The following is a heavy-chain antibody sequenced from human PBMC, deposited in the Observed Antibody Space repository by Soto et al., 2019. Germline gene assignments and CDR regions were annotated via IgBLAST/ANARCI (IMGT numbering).Heavy chain of an antibody. CDR2: ISDSGAGT. Sequence: EVQLLESGGGLVQPGESLRLSCGASGFTFSRCVMSWVPQAPGKGLEWVSCISDSGAGTHYADSVKGRFTISRDNSKNTMYLQMNNLRAEDTGVYYCAKGLINGRWYAADWGQGTLVTVSS. J-gene: IGHJ4*02. CDR3: AKGLINGRWYAAD. D-gene: IGHD6-13*01. V-gene: IGHV3-23*01. CDR1: GFTFSRCV.